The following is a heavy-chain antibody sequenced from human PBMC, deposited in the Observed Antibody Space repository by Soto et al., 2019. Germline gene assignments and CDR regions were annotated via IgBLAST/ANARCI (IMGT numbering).Heavy chain of an antibody. J-gene: IGHJ3*01. Sequence: QVQLQESGPGVVKPSETLSLTCTVTGASVINDYWNWIRQPPGKGLEWIGFVYDSGSTSYNSSLNSRLTISVDTSKNQFSLKLSSVTAADTAVYYCVRQVGATGSYSYAVWGQGTMVTVSS. D-gene: IGHD1-26*01. V-gene: IGHV4-59*02. CDR3: VRQVGATGSYSYAV. CDR1: GASVINDY. CDR2: VYDSGST.